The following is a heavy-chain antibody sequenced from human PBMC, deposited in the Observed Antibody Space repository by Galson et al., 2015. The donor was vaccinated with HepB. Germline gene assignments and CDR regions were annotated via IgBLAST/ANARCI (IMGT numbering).Heavy chain of an antibody. CDR3: AKGRRGYNYGDFDY. Sequence: SLRLSCAASGFPVIVNCMTWVRQAPGKGLEWASLTYNCRGPQCGDSVKGRFTISRDNSKNTLFLQMNSLRAEDTALYYCAKGRRGYNYGDFDYWGQGTLVTVSS. J-gene: IGHJ4*02. CDR1: GFPVIVNC. D-gene: IGHD5-18*01. CDR2: TYNCRGP. V-gene: IGHV3-53*01.